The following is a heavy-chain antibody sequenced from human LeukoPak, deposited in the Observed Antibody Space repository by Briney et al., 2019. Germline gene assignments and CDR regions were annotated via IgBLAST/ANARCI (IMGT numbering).Heavy chain of an antibody. J-gene: IGHJ3*02. CDR1: GFTFDDYE. D-gene: IGHD3-22*01. CDR2: INLDGGST. V-gene: IGHV3-20*01. Sequence: GGSLRLSCAASGFTFDDYEMSWVRHAPGKGLEWVSGINLDGGSTGYAHSVKGRFTIYRDNAKNTLYLHMNSKRAEDTALSHCASAGVGYYGSSGPGDAFDIWGQGTMVTVSS. CDR3: ASAGVGYYGSSGPGDAFDI.